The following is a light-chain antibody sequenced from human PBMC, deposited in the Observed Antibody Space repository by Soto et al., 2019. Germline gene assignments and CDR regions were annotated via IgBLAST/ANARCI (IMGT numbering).Light chain of an antibody. Sequence: DIQLTQSPSLLAASLGDRVTITCRASHDISTYLAWYQQKPGKAPKLIIYEASTLQSGVPSRFRGSGSGTEFTLTISGLLPEDFETYHCQQLNTLPFTFGQGTRLEIK. CDR2: EAS. V-gene: IGKV1-9*01. CDR3: QQLNTLPFT. J-gene: IGKJ5*01. CDR1: HDISTY.